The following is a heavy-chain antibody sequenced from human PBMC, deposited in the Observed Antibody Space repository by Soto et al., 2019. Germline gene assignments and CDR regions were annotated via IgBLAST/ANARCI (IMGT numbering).Heavy chain of an antibody. J-gene: IGHJ4*02. CDR1: GYRLTSYL. Sequence: GVSMQIPSHGFGYRLTSYLIGWVRTMPGKGLEWMGIIYPGDSDTRYSPSFQGQVTISADKSISTAYLQWSSLKASDTAMYYCARVTSSSSPGDVWGQGTLVIVSS. D-gene: IGHD6-6*01. CDR3: ARVTSSSSPGDV. CDR2: IYPGDSDT. V-gene: IGHV5-51*01.